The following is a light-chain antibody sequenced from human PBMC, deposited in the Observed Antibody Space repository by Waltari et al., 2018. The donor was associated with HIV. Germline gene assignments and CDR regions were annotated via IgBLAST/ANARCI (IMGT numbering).Light chain of an antibody. CDR3: HSYGSGRGGL. Sequence: QSLLTQPPSVSGAPGQRVTIPCTGDTPNIGSAYDVHWYQQLPGRAPRLLIYSTKNRPSGVPDRFAGSKSGTSASLTINGLQADDEADYYCHSYGSGRGGLFGGGTKLTVL. J-gene: IGLJ2*01. CDR2: STK. V-gene: IGLV1-40*01. CDR1: TPNIGSAYD.